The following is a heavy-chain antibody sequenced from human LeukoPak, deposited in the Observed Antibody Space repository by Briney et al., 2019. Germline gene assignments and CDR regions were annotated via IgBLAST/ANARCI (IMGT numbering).Heavy chain of an antibody. D-gene: IGHD2-2*01. CDR3: AGGIVVPAANYDAFDI. J-gene: IGHJ3*02. CDR2: INPNSGGT. V-gene: IGHV1-2*02. Sequence: ASVKVSCKASGYTFTGYYMHWVRQAPGQGLEWMGWINPNSGGTNYAQKFQGRVTMTRDTSISTAYMELSRLRSDDTAVYYCAGGIVVPAANYDAFDIWGQGTMVTVSS. CDR1: GYTFTGYY.